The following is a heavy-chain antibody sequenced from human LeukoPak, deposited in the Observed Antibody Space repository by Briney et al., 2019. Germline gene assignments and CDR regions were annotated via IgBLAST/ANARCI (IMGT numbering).Heavy chain of an antibody. V-gene: IGHV1-18*01. CDR3: ARVTLSEIVVFDI. D-gene: IGHD2-15*01. CDR2: ISAYNGNT. CDR1: GYTFTSYG. Sequence: ASVTVSFKASGYTFTSYGISWVRQAPGQGLEWMGWISAYNGNTNYAQKLQGRVTMTTDTSTSTAYMELRSLRSDDTAVYYCARVTLSEIVVFDIWGQGTMVTVSS. J-gene: IGHJ3*02.